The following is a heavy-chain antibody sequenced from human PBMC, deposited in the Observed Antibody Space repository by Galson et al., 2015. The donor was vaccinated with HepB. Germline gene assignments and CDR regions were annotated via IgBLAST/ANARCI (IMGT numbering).Heavy chain of an antibody. CDR1: GFSFSSYA. J-gene: IGHJ6*02. CDR3: ARSLFYGMDV. CDR2: ISGGGGNT. V-gene: IGHV3-23*01. Sequence: SLRLSCAASGFSFSSYAMSWVRQAPGQGLEWVSGISGGGGNTYYADSVKGRFSISRDNSKNSLYLQMNSLRAEDTAVYYCARSLFYGMDVWGQGTTVTVSS.